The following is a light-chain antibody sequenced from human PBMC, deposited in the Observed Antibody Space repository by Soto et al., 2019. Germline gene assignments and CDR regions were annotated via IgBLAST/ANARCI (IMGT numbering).Light chain of an antibody. CDR1: SSDVGGYNY. CDR2: EVS. J-gene: IGLJ1*01. CDR3: SSYTSRSTLDYV. Sequence: QSALTQPASVSGSPGQSITISCTGTSSDVGGYNYVSWYQQHPGKAPKLMIYEVSNRPSGVSNRFSGSKSGNTASLTISGLQAEDEAAYYCSSYTSRSTLDYVFGSGTKVTVL. V-gene: IGLV2-14*01.